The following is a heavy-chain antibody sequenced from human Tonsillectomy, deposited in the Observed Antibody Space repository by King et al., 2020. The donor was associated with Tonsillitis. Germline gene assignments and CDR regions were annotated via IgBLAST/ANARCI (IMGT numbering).Heavy chain of an antibody. CDR3: ARDANFHFISDWYDGFDI. V-gene: IGHV3-7*01. J-gene: IGHJ3*02. CDR1: GFTFSSYW. D-gene: IGHD6-19*01. Sequence: VQLVESGGGLVRPGGSLRLSCVASGFTFSSYWMIWVRQAPGKGLEWVANIKEDGSQKYYVDSVKGRFTISRDNAKNSLYLQMNSLRAEDAAVYYCARDANFHFISDWYDGFDIWGQGTMVTVSS. CDR2: IKEDGSQK.